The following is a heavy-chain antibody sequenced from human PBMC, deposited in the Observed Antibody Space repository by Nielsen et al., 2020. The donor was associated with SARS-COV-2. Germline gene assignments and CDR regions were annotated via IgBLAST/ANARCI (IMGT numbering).Heavy chain of an antibody. Sequence: GGSLRLSCAASGFTFSSYAMSWVRQAPGKGLEWVPAISGSGANTYYTDSVKGRFTTSRDNSKNTVHLQMNSLEAEDTAVYYCAKDVNHWSAGYLDSWGQGTLVTVSS. J-gene: IGHJ4*02. CDR1: GFTFSSYA. CDR2: ISGSGANT. V-gene: IGHV3-23*01. CDR3: AKDVNHWSAGYLDS. D-gene: IGHD2-8*02.